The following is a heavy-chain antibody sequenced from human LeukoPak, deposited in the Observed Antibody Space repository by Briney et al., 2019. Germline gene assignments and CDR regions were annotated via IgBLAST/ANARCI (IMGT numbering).Heavy chain of an antibody. V-gene: IGHV4-59*13. Sequence: PSETLSLTCTVSGGSISGFYWSWIRQPPGKGLEWIGYMYYGGSPNYNPSLKSRVITSLDTSKKQFSLKLNSVTTADTAVYYCVTGRYSYGWYDHWGQGILVIVSS. J-gene: IGHJ5*02. CDR3: VTGRYSYGWYDH. CDR2: MYYGGSP. D-gene: IGHD1-26*01. CDR1: GGSISGFY.